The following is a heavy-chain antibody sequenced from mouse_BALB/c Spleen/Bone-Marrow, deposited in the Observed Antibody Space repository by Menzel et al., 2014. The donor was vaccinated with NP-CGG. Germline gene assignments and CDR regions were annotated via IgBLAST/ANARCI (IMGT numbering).Heavy chain of an antibody. CDR2: IWSGGST. D-gene: IGHD2-2*01. Sequence: QVQLKESGPGLVQPSQSLSITCTVSGFSLTSYGVHWVRQSPGKGLEWLGVIWSGGSTDYNAAFISRLSISKDNSKSQVFFKMNSPQANDTAIYYCARWGYDTGMDYWGQGTSVTVSS. V-gene: IGHV2-2*02. CDR3: ARWGYDTGMDY. CDR1: GFSLTSYG. J-gene: IGHJ4*01.